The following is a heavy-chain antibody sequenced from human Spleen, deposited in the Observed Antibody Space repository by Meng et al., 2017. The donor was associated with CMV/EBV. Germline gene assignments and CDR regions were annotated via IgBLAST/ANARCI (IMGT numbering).Heavy chain of an antibody. CDR1: GFTFSDYY. Sequence: GESLKISCAASGFTFSDYYMSWIRQAPGKGLEWVSYISSSGSTIYYADSVKGRFTISRDNAKNSLYLQMNSLRAEDTAVYYCARDLYSSTSPYYYYGMDVWGQGTTVTVSS. CDR3: ARDLYSSTSPYYYYGMDV. D-gene: IGHD2-2*01. J-gene: IGHJ6*02. V-gene: IGHV3-11*01. CDR2: ISSSGSTI.